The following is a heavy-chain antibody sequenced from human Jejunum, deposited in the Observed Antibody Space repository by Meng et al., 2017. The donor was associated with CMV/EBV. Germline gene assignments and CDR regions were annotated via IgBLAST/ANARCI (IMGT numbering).Heavy chain of an antibody. V-gene: IGHV4-34*01. J-gene: IGHJ4*02. CDR2: INHIADT. CDR3: ARGGPHQSGFDF. CDR1: GGSFHIYY. Sequence: AVYGGSFHIYYWSWIRQPPGKGLEWRGQINHIADTNYNPSLKSRLTMSVDTSKNQFTLNLTSVTAADTAVYYCARGGPHQSGFDFWGQGTLVTVSS. D-gene: IGHD3-10*01.